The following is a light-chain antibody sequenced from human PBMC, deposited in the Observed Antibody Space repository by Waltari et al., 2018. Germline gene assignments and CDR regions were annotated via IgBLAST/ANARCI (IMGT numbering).Light chain of an antibody. CDR3: MQPLQTPRT. CDR2: LAS. Sequence: DIVMTHSPLSLPVTPGEPASISCRSRQLLLHTYGYNYLDWYLQKPGQSPQLLIYLASSRASGVPDRFSGSGSGPDFTLKISRVEAEDVGVYYCMQPLQTPRTFGQGTKLEIK. CDR1: QLLLHTYGYNY. V-gene: IGKV2-28*01. J-gene: IGKJ1*01.